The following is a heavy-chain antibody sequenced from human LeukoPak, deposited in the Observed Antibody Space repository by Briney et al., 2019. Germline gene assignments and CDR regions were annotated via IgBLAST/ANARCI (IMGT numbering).Heavy chain of an antibody. J-gene: IGHJ3*02. Sequence: SVKVSCKASGGTFSSYAISWVRQAPGPGLEWMGRIIPIFGITNYAQKFHGRVTITADKSTSTAYMELSSLRSEDTAVYYCAKKSSVVVTAGDAFDIWGKGTMVTVSS. V-gene: IGHV1-69*04. CDR2: IIPIFGIT. CDR1: GGTFSSYA. D-gene: IGHD2-21*02. CDR3: AKKSSVVVTAGDAFDI.